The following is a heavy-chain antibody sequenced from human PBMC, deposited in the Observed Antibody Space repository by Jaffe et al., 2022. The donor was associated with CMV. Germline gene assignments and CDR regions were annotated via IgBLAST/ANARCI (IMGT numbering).Heavy chain of an antibody. V-gene: IGHV3-11*01. CDR3: VRDFGVGIRPDSFDY. CDR1: GFTFTDYY. CDR2: IGRSATTI. Sequence: QVELVESGGDLVKPGGSLRLFCAASGFTFTDYYMSWIRQAPGKGLEWVSYIGRSATTIYYTDSVKGRFTISRDNVKNLVFLQMNNLRAEDTAVYYCVRDFGVGIRPDSFDYWGQGTLVTVSS. J-gene: IGHJ4*02. D-gene: IGHD3-3*01.